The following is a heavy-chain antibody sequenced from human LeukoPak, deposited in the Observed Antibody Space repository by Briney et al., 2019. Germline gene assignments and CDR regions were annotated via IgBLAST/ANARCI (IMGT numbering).Heavy chain of an antibody. V-gene: IGHV5-51*01. D-gene: IGHD2-2*02. Sequence: GESLKISCKGSGYSFTSYWIGWVRQMPGKGLEWMGIIYPGDSDTRYSPSFQGQVTISADKSISTAYLQWSSLKASDTAMYYCARLSCSSTSCYTPFDYWGQGTLVTVSS. CDR2: IYPGDSDT. CDR1: GYSFTSYW. CDR3: ARLSCSSTSCYTPFDY. J-gene: IGHJ4*02.